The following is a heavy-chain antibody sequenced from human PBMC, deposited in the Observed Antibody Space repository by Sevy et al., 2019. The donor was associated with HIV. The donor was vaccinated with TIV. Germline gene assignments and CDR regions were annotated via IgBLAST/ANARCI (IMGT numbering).Heavy chain of an antibody. D-gene: IGHD2-2*01. Sequence: GGSLRLSCAASGFDFGTYSMNWVRQAPGKGLEWVSSISSKNDYIFYADSVKGRFTISKDNAKNSLYLQMNSLRAEDTAVYYCARDCSSTSCLWGMDVWGQGTTVTVSS. CDR3: ARDCSSTSCLWGMDV. CDR1: GFDFGTYS. J-gene: IGHJ6*02. CDR2: ISSKNDYI. V-gene: IGHV3-21*04.